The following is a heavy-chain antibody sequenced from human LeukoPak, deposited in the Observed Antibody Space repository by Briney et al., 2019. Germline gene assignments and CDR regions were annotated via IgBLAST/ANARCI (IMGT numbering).Heavy chain of an antibody. J-gene: IGHJ5*02. CDR2: IYYSGST. Sequence: SETLSLTCTVSGGSISSYYWSRIRQPPGKGLEWIGYIYYSGSTNYNPSLKSRVTISGDTSKNQFSLKLSSVTAADTAVYYCARGSSPGVPFDPWGQGTLVTVSS. CDR1: GGSISSYY. V-gene: IGHV4-59*12. CDR3: ARGSSPGVPFDP. D-gene: IGHD3-10*01.